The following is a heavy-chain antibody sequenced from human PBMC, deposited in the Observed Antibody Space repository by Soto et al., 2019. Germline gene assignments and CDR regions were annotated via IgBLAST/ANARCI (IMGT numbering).Heavy chain of an antibody. CDR2: SA. CDR1: GGTFSIYT. V-gene: IGHV1-69*01. CDR3: ARGGLPDMAWFDP. J-gene: IGHJ5*02. Sequence: QVQLVQSGAEVKKPGSSVKVSCKASGGTFSIYTISWVRQAPGQGLEWMGGSANSAQKFQGRLTVTADESRGRVYVGWTTLTSEDAAVYYWARGGLPDMAWFDPWGQETLVSVSS. D-gene: IGHD3-9*01.